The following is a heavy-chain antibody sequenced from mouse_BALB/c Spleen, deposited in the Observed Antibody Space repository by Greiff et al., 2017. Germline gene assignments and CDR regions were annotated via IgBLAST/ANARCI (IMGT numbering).Heavy chain of an antibody. CDR2: IWSGGST. CDR1: GFSLTSYG. Sequence: VHLVESGPGLVQPSQSLSITCTVSGFSLTSYGVHWVRQSPGKGLEWLGVIWSGGSTDYNAAFISRLSISKDNSKSQVFFKMNSLQANDTAIYYCARGMGFLYYFDYWGQGTTLTVSS. CDR3: ARGMGFLYYFDY. V-gene: IGHV2-2*02. J-gene: IGHJ2*01. D-gene: IGHD2-3*01.